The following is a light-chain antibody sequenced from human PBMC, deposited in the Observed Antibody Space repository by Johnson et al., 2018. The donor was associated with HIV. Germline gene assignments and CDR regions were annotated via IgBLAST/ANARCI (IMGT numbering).Light chain of an antibody. J-gene: IGLJ1*01. CDR2: ENY. CDR3: GAWDSRLSVGV. Sequence: QSILTQPPSVSAAPGQRVTISCSGSSSNIGDNFVSWYQQFPGAAPKLLIFENYKRPSGIPDRFSGSRSGTSATLAITGLQPGDEADYYCGAWDSRLSVGVFGPGTKVTGL. CDR1: SSNIGDNF. V-gene: IGLV1-51*02.